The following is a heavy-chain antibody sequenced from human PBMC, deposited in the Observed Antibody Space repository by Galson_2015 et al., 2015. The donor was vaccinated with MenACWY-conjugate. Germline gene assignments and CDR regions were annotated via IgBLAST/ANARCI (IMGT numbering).Heavy chain of an antibody. J-gene: IGHJ3*02. CDR2: IIPILGTA. V-gene: IGHV1-69*13. CDR1: GGTFSSYA. D-gene: IGHD2-21*02. Sequence: SVKVSCKASGGTFSSYAISWVRQAPGQGLEWMGGIIPILGTANYAQKFQGRVTITADESTSTAYMELSSLRSEDTAVYYCAREDKGPYCGGDCYPSAGDAFDIWGQGTMVTVSS. CDR3: AREDKGPYCGGDCYPSAGDAFDI.